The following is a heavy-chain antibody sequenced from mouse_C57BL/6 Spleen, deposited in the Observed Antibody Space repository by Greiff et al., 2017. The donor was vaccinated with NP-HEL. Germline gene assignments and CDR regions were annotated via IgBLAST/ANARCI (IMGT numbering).Heavy chain of an antibody. V-gene: IGHV1-39*01. CDR2: INPNYGTT. CDR1: GYSFTDYN. Sequence: LVESGPELVKPGASVKISCKASGYSFTDYNMNWVKQSNGKSLEWIGVINPNYGTTSYNQKFKGKATLTVDQSSSTAYMQLNSLTSEDSAVYYCAREDYYDYDDAMDYWGQGTSVTVSS. D-gene: IGHD2-4*01. CDR3: AREDYYDYDDAMDY. J-gene: IGHJ4*01.